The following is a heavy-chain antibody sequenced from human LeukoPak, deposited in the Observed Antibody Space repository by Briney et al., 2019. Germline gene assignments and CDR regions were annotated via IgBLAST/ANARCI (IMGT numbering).Heavy chain of an antibody. Sequence: GGSLRLSCAASGFTVSSNYMSWVRQAPGKGLEWVSLIISGGSTFYVDSVKGRFIISRDNSKNTLYLQMNSLRAEDTAVYYCARDLNSWGQGTLVTVSS. CDR3: ARDLNS. CDR1: GFTVSSNY. V-gene: IGHV3-66*01. CDR2: IISGGST. J-gene: IGHJ4*02.